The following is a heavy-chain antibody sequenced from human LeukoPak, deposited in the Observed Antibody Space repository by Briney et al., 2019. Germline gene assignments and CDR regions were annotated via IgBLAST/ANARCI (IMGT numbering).Heavy chain of an antibody. V-gene: IGHV4-59*01. J-gene: IGHJ4*02. CDR2: IYYGGST. CDR3: ARVSFYSNYIDY. Sequence: SETLSLTCTVSGGSISSYYWSWIRQPPGKGLEWIGYIYYGGSTNYNPSLKSRVTISVDTSKNQFSLKLSSVTAADTAVYYCARVSFYSNYIDYWGQGTLVTVSS. D-gene: IGHD4-11*01. CDR1: GGSISSYY.